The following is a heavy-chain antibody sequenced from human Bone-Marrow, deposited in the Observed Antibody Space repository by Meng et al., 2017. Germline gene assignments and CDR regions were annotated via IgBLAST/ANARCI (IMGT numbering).Heavy chain of an antibody. D-gene: IGHD2-15*01. CDR3: AREKLYCSGGSCYFY. V-gene: IGHV3-11*04. CDR2: ISSSGSTI. J-gene: IGHJ4*02. CDR1: GFTFSDYY. Sequence: GESLKISCAASGFTFSDYYMSWIRQAPGKGLEWVSYISSSGSTIYYADSVKGRFTISRDNAKNSLYLQMNSLRAEDTAVYYCAREKLYCSGGSCYFYWGQGTLVTVSS.